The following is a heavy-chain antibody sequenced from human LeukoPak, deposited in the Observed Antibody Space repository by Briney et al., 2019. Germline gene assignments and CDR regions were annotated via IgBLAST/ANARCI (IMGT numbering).Heavy chain of an antibody. J-gene: IGHJ3*02. CDR2: INPNSGGT. CDR1: GYTFTGYY. CDR3: ARARGPSLEDAFDI. V-gene: IGHV1-2*04. Sequence: ASVKVSCKASGYTFTGYYMHWVRPAPGQGLEWMGWINPNSGGTNYAQKFQGWVTMTRDTSISTAYMELSRLRSDDTAVYYCARARGPSLEDAFDIWGQGTMVTVSS. D-gene: IGHD1-1*01.